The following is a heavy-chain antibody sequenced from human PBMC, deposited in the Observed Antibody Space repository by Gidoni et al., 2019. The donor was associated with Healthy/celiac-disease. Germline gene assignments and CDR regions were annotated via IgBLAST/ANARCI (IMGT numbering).Heavy chain of an antibody. J-gene: IGHJ4*02. CDR1: GGSFSGYY. V-gene: IGHV4-34*01. Sequence: QVQLQQWGAGLLKPSETLSLTCAVYGGSFSGYYWSWIRQPPGKGLEWIGEINHSGSTNYNPSLKSRVTISVDTSKNQFSLKLSSVTAADTAVYYCARGRWSGAAGTIYYFDYWGQGTLVTVSS. CDR2: INHSGST. CDR3: ARGRWSGAAGTIYYFDY. D-gene: IGHD6-13*01.